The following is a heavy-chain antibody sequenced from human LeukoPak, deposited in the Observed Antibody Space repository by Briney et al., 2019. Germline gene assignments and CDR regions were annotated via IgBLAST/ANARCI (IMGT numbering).Heavy chain of an antibody. Sequence: GGSLRLSCAASGFTFSSYEMNWVRQAPGKGLEWVSYISSSGSTIYYADSVKGRFTISRDNAKNSLYLQMNSLRAEDTAVYYCARVDYYDFWSGYLGYMDVWGKGTTVTVSS. CDR2: ISSSGSTI. CDR1: GFTFSSYE. CDR3: ARVDYYDFWSGYLGYMDV. D-gene: IGHD3-3*01. V-gene: IGHV3-48*03. J-gene: IGHJ6*03.